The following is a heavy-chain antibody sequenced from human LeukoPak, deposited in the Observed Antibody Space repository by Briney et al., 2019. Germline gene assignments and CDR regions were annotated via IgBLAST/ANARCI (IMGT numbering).Heavy chain of an antibody. D-gene: IGHD5-18*01. CDR1: GYTFTSYG. J-gene: IGHJ4*02. Sequence: ASVKVSCKASGYTFTSYGISWVRQAPGRGLEWMGWISAYNGNTNYAQKLQGRVTMTTDTSTSTAYMELRSLRSDDTAVYYCARGNRNTAMGLGYFDYWGQGTLVAVSS. V-gene: IGHV1-18*01. CDR2: ISAYNGNT. CDR3: ARGNRNTAMGLGYFDY.